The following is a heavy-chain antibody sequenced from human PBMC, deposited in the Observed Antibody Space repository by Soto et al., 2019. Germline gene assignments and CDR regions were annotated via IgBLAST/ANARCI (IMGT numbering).Heavy chain of an antibody. CDR2: IYYSGFT. Sequence: SETLSLTCTVSGGSISSYYWSWVRQPPGKGLEWIGYIYYSGFTNYNPSLKSRVTISVDTSKNQFSLKLSSVTAADTAVYYCARDGNLVVTPDQYFDLWGRGTLVTVSS. CDR1: GGSISSYY. CDR3: ARDGNLVVTPDQYFDL. D-gene: IGHD2-21*02. J-gene: IGHJ2*01. V-gene: IGHV4-59*01.